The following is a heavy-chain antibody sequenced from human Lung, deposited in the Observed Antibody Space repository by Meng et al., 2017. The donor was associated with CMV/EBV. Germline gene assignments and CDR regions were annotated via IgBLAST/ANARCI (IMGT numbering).Heavy chain of an antibody. Sequence: QGQLGQSGSELKKPGASVKVSCKASGYIFTSYAMNWVRQAPGQGLEWMGWINTNTGNPTYAQGFTGRFVFSLDTSVSTAYLQISSLKAADTAVYYCARLYCSGGSCYTIDYWGQGTLVTVSS. D-gene: IGHD2-15*01. J-gene: IGHJ4*02. CDR2: INTNTGNP. CDR1: GYIFTSYA. CDR3: ARLYCSGGSCYTIDY. V-gene: IGHV7-4-1*02.